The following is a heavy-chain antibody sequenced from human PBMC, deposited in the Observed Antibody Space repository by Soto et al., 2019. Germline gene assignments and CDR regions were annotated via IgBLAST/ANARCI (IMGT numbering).Heavy chain of an antibody. V-gene: IGHV4-59*01. Sequence: SETLSLTSTFSVGSIIGNYWGWFRQPPGKGLEWIGYIYYSGSTNYNPSLKSRVTISVDTSKNQFSLKLSSVTAADTAVYYCARVFGGDRPYYFDYWGQGTLVTVSS. D-gene: IGHD2-21*02. CDR3: ARVFGGDRPYYFDY. CDR1: VGSIIGNY. CDR2: IYYSGST. J-gene: IGHJ4*02.